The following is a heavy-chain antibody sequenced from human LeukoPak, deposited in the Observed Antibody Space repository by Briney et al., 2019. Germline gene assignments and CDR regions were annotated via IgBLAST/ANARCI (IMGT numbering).Heavy chain of an antibody. CDR3: ATGVAAGPFDY. V-gene: IGHV4-34*01. CDR1: GGSFSGYY. D-gene: IGHD6-6*01. Sequence: SETLSLTCAVYGGSFSGYYWSWIRQPPGKGLEWIGEINHSGSTNYNPSLKSRVTISVDTSKNQFSLKLSSVTAADTAVYYCATGVAAGPFDYWGQGNLVTVSS. J-gene: IGHJ4*02. CDR2: INHSGST.